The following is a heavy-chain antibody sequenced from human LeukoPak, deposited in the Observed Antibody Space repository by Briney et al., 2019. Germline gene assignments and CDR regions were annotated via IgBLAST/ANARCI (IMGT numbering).Heavy chain of an antibody. Sequence: GASAKVSCKASGYTFTSCDINWVRQATRQGLEWMGWMNPNSGNTGYGQSFRGRITMTRDISIGTAYMELSNLTSEDTAIYYCTRGSSGRRDNWGQGTLVTVSA. V-gene: IGHV1-8*01. CDR1: GYTFTSCD. J-gene: IGHJ4*02. D-gene: IGHD6-19*01. CDR2: MNPNSGNT. CDR3: TRGSSGRRDN.